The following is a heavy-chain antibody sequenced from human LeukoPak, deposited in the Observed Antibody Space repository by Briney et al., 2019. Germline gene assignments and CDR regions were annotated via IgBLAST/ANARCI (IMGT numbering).Heavy chain of an antibody. CDR1: GFTFNSYG. CDR3: ASIQGNLDY. J-gene: IGHJ4*02. V-gene: IGHV3-53*01. Sequence: PGGSLRLSCAASGFTFNSYGMTWVRQAPGKGLEWVSVIYSGGSTYYADSVKGRFTISRDNSKNTLYLQMNSLRAEDTAVYYCASIQGNLDYWGQGTLVTVSS. CDR2: IYSGGST.